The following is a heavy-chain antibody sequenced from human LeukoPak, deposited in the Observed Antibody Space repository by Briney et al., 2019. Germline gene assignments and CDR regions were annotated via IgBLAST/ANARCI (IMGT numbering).Heavy chain of an antibody. CDR2: LYYTGST. Sequence: SETLSLTCTVSGDSISTYYWTGIRQPPGKGLEWIGYLYYTGSTNYSPSLKSRVTMSVDTSKNQFSLKLSSVTAADTAVYYCARITNYYYMDVWGKGIMVTVSS. J-gene: IGHJ6*03. V-gene: IGHV4-59*01. CDR1: GDSISTYY. CDR3: ARITNYYYMDV. D-gene: IGHD3-3*01.